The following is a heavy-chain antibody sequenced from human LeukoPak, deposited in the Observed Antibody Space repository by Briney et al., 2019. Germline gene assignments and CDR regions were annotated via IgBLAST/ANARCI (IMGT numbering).Heavy chain of an antibody. CDR1: GGTFSSYA. J-gene: IGHJ4*02. CDR3: ASDFRWRRGYSSQFDY. CDR2: IIPIFGTA. V-gene: IGHV1-69*13. D-gene: IGHD3-22*01. Sequence: SVKVSCKASGGTFSSYAISWVRQAPGQGLEWMGGIIPIFGTANYAQKFQGRVTITADESTSTAYMELSSLRSEDTAVYYCASDFRWRRGYSSQFDYWGQGTLVTVSS.